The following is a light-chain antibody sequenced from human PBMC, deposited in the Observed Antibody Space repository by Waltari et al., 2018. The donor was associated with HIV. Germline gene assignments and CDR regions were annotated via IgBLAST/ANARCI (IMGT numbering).Light chain of an antibody. V-gene: IGLV2-11*01. Sequence: QSALTQPRAMSGSPGQSVTITCTGSADDLGHYILVSSYQHHPDNAPKLIIFDVYNRPSGIPRRFSASKSGNTASLAISGLLEDDEADYYCCSYTGGHSHWVFGGGTKLTVL. CDR3: CSYTGGHSHWV. J-gene: IGLJ3*02. CDR1: ADDLGHYIL. CDR2: DVY.